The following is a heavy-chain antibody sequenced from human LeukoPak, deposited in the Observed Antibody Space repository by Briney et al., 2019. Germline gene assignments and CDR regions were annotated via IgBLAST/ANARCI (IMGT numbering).Heavy chain of an antibody. D-gene: IGHD3-22*01. CDR3: ARGSLDYDSSGYYSPEEYFQH. CDR2: IYYSGST. CDR1: GGSISSYY. J-gene: IGHJ1*01. Sequence: SETLSLTCTVSGGSISSYYWSWIRQPPGKGLEWIGYIYYSGSTNYNPSLKSRVTISVDTSKNQFSLELSSVTAADTAVYYCARGSLDYDSSGYYSPEEYFQHWGQGTLVTVSS. V-gene: IGHV4-59*01.